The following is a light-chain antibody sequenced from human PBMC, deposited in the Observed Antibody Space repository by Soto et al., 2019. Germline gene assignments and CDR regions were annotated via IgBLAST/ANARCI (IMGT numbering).Light chain of an antibody. J-gene: IGKJ5*01. V-gene: IGKV3-15*01. CDR1: QSVRSN. CDR3: QQRSKWPIT. Sequence: EVVMTQSPSTLSVSPGERATLSCRASQSVRSNLAWYQQKPGQAPRLLIYGASTRATGIPARFSGSGSGTEFTVTISSLQSEDFAVYYCQQRSKWPITFGQGTRLEIK. CDR2: GAS.